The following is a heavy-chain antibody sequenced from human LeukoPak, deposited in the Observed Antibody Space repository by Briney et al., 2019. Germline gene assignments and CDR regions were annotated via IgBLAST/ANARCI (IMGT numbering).Heavy chain of an antibody. V-gene: IGHV1-8*01. J-gene: IGHJ5*02. CDR1: GYTFTSYD. CDR3: ARGRLSDDLEWLLPVPFDP. CDR2: MNPNSGNT. Sequence: GAAVKVSCKASGYTFTSYDINWVRQATGQGLEWMGWMNPNSGNTGYAQKFQGRVTMTRNTSISTACMELSSLRSEDTAVYYCARGRLSDDLEWLLPVPFDPWGQGTLVTVSS. D-gene: IGHD3-3*01.